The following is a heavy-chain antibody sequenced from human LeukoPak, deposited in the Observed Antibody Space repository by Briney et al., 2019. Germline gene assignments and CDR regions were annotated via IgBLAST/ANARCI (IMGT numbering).Heavy chain of an antibody. J-gene: IGHJ4*02. CDR2: INPNSGGT. Sequence: ASVKVSCKASGYTSTGYYMHWVRQAPGRGLEWMGWINPNSGGTNYAQKFQGRVTMTRDTSISTAYMELSRLRSDDTAVYYCARESSSIAAPGFFDYWGQGTLVTVSS. CDR3: ARESSSIAAPGFFDY. CDR1: GYTSTGYY. V-gene: IGHV1-2*02. D-gene: IGHD6-6*01.